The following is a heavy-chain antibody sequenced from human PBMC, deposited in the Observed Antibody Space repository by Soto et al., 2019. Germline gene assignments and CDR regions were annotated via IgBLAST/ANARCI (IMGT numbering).Heavy chain of an antibody. CDR1: GYTFTSCG. J-gene: IGHJ4*02. CDR2: ISTYNDDT. V-gene: IGHV1-18*01. CDR3: ARDIDWNLDY. Sequence: VQLVQSGLEVKKPGASVKVSCKTSGYTFTSCGISWLRQAPGQGLEWMGWISTYNDDTKYAQKFQGRVTMTTDTSTNTAYMELRSLRSDDTAVYYCARDIDWNLDYWGQGTLVTVSS. D-gene: IGHD1-1*01.